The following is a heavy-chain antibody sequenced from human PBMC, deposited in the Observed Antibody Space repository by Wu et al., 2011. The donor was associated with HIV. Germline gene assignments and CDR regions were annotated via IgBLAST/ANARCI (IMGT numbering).Heavy chain of an antibody. D-gene: IGHD5-18*01. CDR2: INPNSGGT. Sequence: QVQLVQSGAEVKKPGASVKVSCRASGYTFIDYYIHWVRQAPGQGPEWMGWINPNSGGTNYAQKFQGRVTMTRDTSISTAYMQLSRLRSDDTAVYYCARDLWLGLGDAFDIWGQGTMVTVSS. V-gene: IGHV1-2*02. CDR1: GYTFIDYY. J-gene: IGHJ3*02. CDR3: ARDLWLGLGDAFDI.